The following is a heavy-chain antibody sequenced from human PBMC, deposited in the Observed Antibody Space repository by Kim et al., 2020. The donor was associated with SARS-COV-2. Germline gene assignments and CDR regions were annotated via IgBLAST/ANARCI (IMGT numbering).Heavy chain of an antibody. V-gene: IGHV4-31*03. CDR3: ARAPITVIVVVNAFGI. CDR2: IYYSGST. CDR1: GGSISSGGYY. D-gene: IGHD3-22*01. Sequence: SETLSLTCTVSGGSISSGGYYWSWIRQHPGKGLEWIGYIYYSGSTYYNPSLKSRVTISVDTSKNQFSLKLSSVTAADTAVYYCARAPITVIVVVNAFGIWGQGTMVPVSS. J-gene: IGHJ3*02.